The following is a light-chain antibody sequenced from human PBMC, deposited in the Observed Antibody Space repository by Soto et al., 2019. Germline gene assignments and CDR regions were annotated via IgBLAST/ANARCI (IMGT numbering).Light chain of an antibody. J-gene: IGLJ2*01. CDR3: SSYTPTSTLRI. Sequence: QSALTQPASVSGSPGQSITISCTGTSDDIGVYNYVSWYQQHPGKAPKLIIYEVSNRPSGVSDRFSGSKSGNMASLTISGLQAEDEADYYCSSYTPTSTLRIFGGGTKLNVL. CDR1: SDDIGVYNY. CDR2: EVS. V-gene: IGLV2-14*01.